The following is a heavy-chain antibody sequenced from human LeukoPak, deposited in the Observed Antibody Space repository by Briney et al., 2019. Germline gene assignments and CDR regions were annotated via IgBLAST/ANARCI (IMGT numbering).Heavy chain of an antibody. J-gene: IGHJ4*02. CDR1: GGSISSGGYY. V-gene: IGHV4-31*03. CDR3: ARGPESIAARFGPSLPED. D-gene: IGHD6-6*01. CDR2: IYYSGST. Sequence: KPSETLSLTCTVSGGSISSGGYYWSWIRQHPGKGLEWIGYIYYSGSTYYNPSLKSRVTISVDTSKNQFSLKLSSVTAADTAVYYCARGPESIAARFGPSLPEDWGQGTLVTVSS.